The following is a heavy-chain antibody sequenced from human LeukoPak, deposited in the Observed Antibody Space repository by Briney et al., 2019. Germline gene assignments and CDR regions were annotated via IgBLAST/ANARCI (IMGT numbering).Heavy chain of an antibody. J-gene: IGHJ4*02. CDR2: ISSSSSYI. Sequence: PGGSLRLSCAASGFTFSSYSMNWVRQAPGKGLEWVSSISSSSSYIYYADSVKGRFTISRDNAKNSLYLQMNSLRAEDTAVYYCAREEKHGGYALFDYWGQGTLVTVSS. CDR3: AREEKHGGYALFDY. CDR1: GFTFSSYS. D-gene: IGHD4-23*01. V-gene: IGHV3-21*01.